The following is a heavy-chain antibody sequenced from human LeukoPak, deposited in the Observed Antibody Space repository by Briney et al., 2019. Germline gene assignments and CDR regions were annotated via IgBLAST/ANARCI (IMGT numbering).Heavy chain of an antibody. V-gene: IGHV4-34*01. CDR3: AREAYYDFWSGYSPAFSYYYYMDV. J-gene: IGHJ6*03. CDR2: INHSGST. D-gene: IGHD3-3*01. Sequence: SETLSLTCAVYGGSFSGYYWSWIRQPPGKGLEWIGEINHSGSTNYNPSLKSRVTISVDTSKNQFSLKLSSVTAADTAVYYCAREAYYDFWSGYSPAFSYYYYMDVWGKGTTVTVSS. CDR1: GGSFSGYY.